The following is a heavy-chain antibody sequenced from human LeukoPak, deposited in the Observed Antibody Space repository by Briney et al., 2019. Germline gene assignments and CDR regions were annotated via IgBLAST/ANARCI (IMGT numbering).Heavy chain of an antibody. D-gene: IGHD3-3*01. CDR1: GYIFNSYY. CDR3: ARGVDFWSGSPYFDF. CDR2: IYPGDPET. Sequence: GESLKISCKGSGYIFNSYYIGWVRQMPGKGLEWMGSIYPGDPETRYSPSFEGQVTISLDRSITTAYLQWSSLKASDTAMYYCARGVDFWSGSPYFDFWGQGSLVTVS. V-gene: IGHV5-51*01. J-gene: IGHJ4*02.